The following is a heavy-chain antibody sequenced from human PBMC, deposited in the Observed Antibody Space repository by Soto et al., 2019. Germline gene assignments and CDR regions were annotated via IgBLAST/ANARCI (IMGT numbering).Heavy chain of an antibody. J-gene: IGHJ6*02. D-gene: IGHD3-3*01. Sequence: ASVKVSCKASGYTFTSYDINWVRQATGQGLEWMGWMNPNSGNTGYAQKFQGRVTMTRNTSISTAYMELSSLRSEDTAVYYCARDYITIFGMDVRGQGTTVTVSS. CDR1: GYTFTSYD. CDR3: ARDYITIFGMDV. CDR2: MNPNSGNT. V-gene: IGHV1-8*01.